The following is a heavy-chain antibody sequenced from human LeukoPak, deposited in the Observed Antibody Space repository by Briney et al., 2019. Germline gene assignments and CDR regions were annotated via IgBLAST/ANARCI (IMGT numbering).Heavy chain of an antibody. V-gene: IGHV3-30-3*01. CDR1: GFTFRSHA. Sequence: GRSLRLSCVASGFTFRSHAMHWARQAPGKGLEWVIVISSDGTNKYYADSVKGRFTVSRDNSKNTLYLQMNSLRDHETAVHDCVRDLTHLEHLGYYYNMDVWGQGTTVTVSS. CDR2: ISSDGTNK. D-gene: IGHD2-15*01. CDR3: VRDLTHLEHLGYYYNMDV. J-gene: IGHJ6*02.